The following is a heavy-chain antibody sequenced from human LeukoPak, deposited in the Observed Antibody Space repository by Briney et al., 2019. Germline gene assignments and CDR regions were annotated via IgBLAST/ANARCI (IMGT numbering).Heavy chain of an antibody. J-gene: IGHJ3*02. D-gene: IGHD3-22*01. CDR3: ARDADYYDRAFDI. CDR2: MSPNSGNT. CDR1: GYTFISYD. Sequence: GASVKVSCKASGYTFISYDINWVRQASGQGLEWMGWMSPNSGNTGYAQKFQGRVTITRDTSITTAYMELSSLRPDDTAVYYRARDADYYDRAFDIWGQGTMVTVSS. V-gene: IGHV1-8*03.